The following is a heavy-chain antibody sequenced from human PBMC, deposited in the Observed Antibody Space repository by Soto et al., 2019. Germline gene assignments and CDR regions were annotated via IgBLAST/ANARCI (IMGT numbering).Heavy chain of an antibody. Sequence: EVQLVDFGGGLVQPGGSLRLSCAASGFNVNNNYMSWVRQAPGKGLELASIIYRGGDTYYADSVKGRFSISRDKSTNTLYLQMKSPRAEDTAVYDRARDSNDVDLFDALAIWGQGKMVTVSS. CDR2: IYRGGDT. J-gene: IGHJ3*02. D-gene: IGHD1-1*01. V-gene: IGHV3-66*01. CDR1: GFNVNNNY. CDR3: ARDSNDVDLFDALAI.